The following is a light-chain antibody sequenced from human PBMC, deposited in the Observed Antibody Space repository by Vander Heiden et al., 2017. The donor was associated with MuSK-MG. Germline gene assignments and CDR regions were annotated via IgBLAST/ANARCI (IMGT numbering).Light chain of an antibody. J-gene: IGLJ2*01. Sequence: QSVLTQTPSASGTPGQRVTISCSGSSSNIGGNYVYWYRQFPGTAPKLLITKTNRWPSGVPARLFGSKSGTSASLAIGGLRSEDKADYYCAVWDDSLRGPVFGGGTKLTVL. CDR3: AVWDDSLRGPV. CDR1: SSNIGGNY. V-gene: IGLV1-47*01. CDR2: KTN.